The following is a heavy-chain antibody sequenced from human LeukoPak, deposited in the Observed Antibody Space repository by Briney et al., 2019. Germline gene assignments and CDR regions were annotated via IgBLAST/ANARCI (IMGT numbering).Heavy chain of an antibody. Sequence: GGSLRLSCAASGFTFSSYAMRWVRQAPGKGLEWVAVISYDGSNKYYADSVRGRFTISRDNSKNTLYLQMNSLRAEDTAVYYCASGFGYGDYVPGGFDYWGQGTLVTVSS. CDR1: GFTFSSYA. J-gene: IGHJ4*02. D-gene: IGHD4-17*01. CDR3: ASGFGYGDYVPGGFDY. CDR2: ISYDGSNK. V-gene: IGHV3-30*04.